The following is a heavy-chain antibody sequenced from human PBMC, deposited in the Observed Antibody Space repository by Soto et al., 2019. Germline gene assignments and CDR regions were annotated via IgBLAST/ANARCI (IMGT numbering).Heavy chain of an antibody. CDR2: LNPDTGNT. CDR3: ARDIQSVGPRANEAFDV. J-gene: IGHJ3*01. D-gene: IGHD5-18*01. CDR1: GFTFSDNL. V-gene: IGHV1-3*01. Sequence: QVQLVQSEAELKKPGASVNISCTASGFTFSDNLINWVRQVPGQGLEWMGWLNPDTGNTRYSETFQGRVTIYRHPHASIAYLERSGLENEDKALYFCARDIQSVGPRANEAFDVWGQGTMITVSS.